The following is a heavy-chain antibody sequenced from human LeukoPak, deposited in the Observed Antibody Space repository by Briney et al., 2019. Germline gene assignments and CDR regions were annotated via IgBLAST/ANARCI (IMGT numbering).Heavy chain of an antibody. CDR3: ARHMIGELVIEDYFDY. CDR2: IYHSGST. D-gene: IGHD2-21*01. CDR1: GYSISSGYY. Sequence: SETLSLTCAVSGYSISSGYYWGWIRQPPGKGLEWIGSIYHSGSTYYNPSLKSRVTISVDTSKNQFSLKLSSVTAADTAVYYCARHMIGELVIEDYFDYWGQGTLVTVSS. V-gene: IGHV4-38-2*01. J-gene: IGHJ4*02.